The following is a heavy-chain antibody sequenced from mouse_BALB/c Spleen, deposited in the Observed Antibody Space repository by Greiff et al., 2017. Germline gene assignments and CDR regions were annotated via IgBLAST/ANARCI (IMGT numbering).Heavy chain of an antibody. CDR2: IYPGDGDT. Sequence: VQLQQSGAELARPGASVKLSCKASGYTFTSYWMQWVKQRPGQGLEWIGAIYPGDGDTRYTQKFKGMATLTADKSSSTAYMQLSSLASEDSAVYYCASGNPYYLDYGGQGTTLTVSS. V-gene: IGHV1-87*01. CDR3: ASGNPYYLDY. D-gene: IGHD2-1*01. CDR1: GYTFTSYW. J-gene: IGHJ2*01.